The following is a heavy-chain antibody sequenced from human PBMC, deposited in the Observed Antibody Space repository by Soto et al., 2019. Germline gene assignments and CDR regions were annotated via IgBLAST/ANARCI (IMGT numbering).Heavy chain of an antibody. CDR1: GFTFSNYD. J-gene: IGHJ6*02. CDR3: ARGVLGPGDYYYGMDV. D-gene: IGHD7-27*01. Sequence: GGSLRLSCAASGFTFSNYDMHWVRQAPGEGLEWVSGIGAASDTYYPVSVQGRFTVSRDNAMKSLYLQTNSLRAGDTAVYYCARGVLGPGDYYYGMDVWGQGTTVTVSS. CDR2: IGAASDT. V-gene: IGHV3-13*01.